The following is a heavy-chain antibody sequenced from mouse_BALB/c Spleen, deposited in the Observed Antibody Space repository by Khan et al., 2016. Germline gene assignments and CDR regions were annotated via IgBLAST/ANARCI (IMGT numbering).Heavy chain of an antibody. J-gene: IGHJ2*01. CDR3: ARSRRYDGYFDY. CDR1: GYSITSDYA. D-gene: IGHD2-14*01. CDR2: ISYSGNT. Sequence: EVELVESGPGLVKPSQSLSLTCTVTGYSITSDYAWNWIRQFPGNKLEWMGYISYSGNTTYNPSLKSQISITRDTSKNQFFLQLNSLTTEDTATYYCARSRRYDGYFDYWGQGTTLTVSS. V-gene: IGHV3-2*02.